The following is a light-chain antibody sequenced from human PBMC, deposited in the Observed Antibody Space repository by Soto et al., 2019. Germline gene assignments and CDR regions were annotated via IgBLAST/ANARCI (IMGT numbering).Light chain of an antibody. J-gene: IGLJ3*02. CDR3: QSSDSSLRAVV. Sequence: QSVLTQPPSVSGAPGQRVTISCTGSSSNIGADYDVHWYQQLPGTAPKLLIYGNSNRPSGVPDRFSGSKSGTSASLAITGLQAEDEADYYCQSSDSSLRAVVFGGGTKVTVL. CDR2: GNS. V-gene: IGLV1-40*01. CDR1: SSNIGADYD.